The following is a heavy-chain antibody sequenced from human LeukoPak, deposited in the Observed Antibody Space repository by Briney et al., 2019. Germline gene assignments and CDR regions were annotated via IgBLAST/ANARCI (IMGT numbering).Heavy chain of an antibody. CDR1: GYTFSSYG. CDR3: ARDQHDSVWDSHRPYFDY. J-gene: IGHJ4*02. V-gene: IGHV1-18*01. D-gene: IGHD3-16*02. Sequence: ASVKVSCKASGYTFSSYGISWVRQAPGQGLEWMGWISVYNGNTKYAQKFQGRVTMTTDTFTSTAYMEVTSLRSDDTTVYYCARDQHDSVWDSHRPYFDYWGQGTLVTVSS. CDR2: ISVYNGNT.